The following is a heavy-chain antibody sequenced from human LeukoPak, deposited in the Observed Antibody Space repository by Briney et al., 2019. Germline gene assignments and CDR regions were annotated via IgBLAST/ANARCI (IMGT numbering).Heavy chain of an antibody. V-gene: IGHV4-30-4*08. CDR1: GGSISSGDYF. CDR3: AMALGSLDY. D-gene: IGHD2-15*01. J-gene: IGHJ4*02. Sequence: TSQTLSLTCTVSGGSISSGDYFWSWIRQPPGKGLEWVGYIYYSGSTHYNPSLKSRLNMSVDTSKNQFSLKLSYVTAADTAVYFCAMALGSLDYWGQGTLVTVSS. CDR2: IYYSGST.